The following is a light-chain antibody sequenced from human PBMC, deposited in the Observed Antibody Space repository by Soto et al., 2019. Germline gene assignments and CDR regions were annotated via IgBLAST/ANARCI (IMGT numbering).Light chain of an antibody. CDR3: QQDGCLPRT. CDR1: QSVSSIY. CDR2: GAS. J-gene: IGKJ1*01. Sequence: EIGFRHSPGTLSLYPRERATLSCRASQSVSSIYLAWYQQKPGQAPRLLIYGASSRATGIPDRFSGSGSGTDFTLTISILEPEDFAVYCCQQDGCLPRTFGQGTKVDI. V-gene: IGKV3-20*01.